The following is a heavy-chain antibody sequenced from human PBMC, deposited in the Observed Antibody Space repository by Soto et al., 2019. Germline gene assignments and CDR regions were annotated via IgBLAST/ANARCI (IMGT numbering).Heavy chain of an antibody. V-gene: IGHV4-59*01. D-gene: IGHD3-3*01. CDR2: IYYSGST. Sequence: SETLSLTCTVSGGSISSYYWSWIRQPPGKGLEWIGYIYYSGSTNYNPSLKSRVTISVDTSKNQFSLKLSSVTAADTAVYYCASSYAYYDFWSGAYNWFDPWGQGTRVTVSS. CDR3: ASSYAYYDFWSGAYNWFDP. J-gene: IGHJ5*02. CDR1: GGSISSYY.